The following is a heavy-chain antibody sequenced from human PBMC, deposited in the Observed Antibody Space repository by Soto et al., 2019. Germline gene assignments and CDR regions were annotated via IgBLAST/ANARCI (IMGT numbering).Heavy chain of an antibody. J-gene: IGHJ4*02. Sequence: EVQLVESGGDLVQRGGSLRLSCAASGFPFSSYWMHWVRHTPGKGLDWVARISGDGVTTYYADSVTGRFTVSRDNAKNTLSLQISGLRAEDTAVYYCAREYYGLLTGYYTDYWGKVTLVSVSS. D-gene: IGHD3-9*01. CDR3: AREYYGLLTGYYTDY. CDR1: GFPFSSYW. V-gene: IGHV3-74*01. CDR2: ISGDGVTT.